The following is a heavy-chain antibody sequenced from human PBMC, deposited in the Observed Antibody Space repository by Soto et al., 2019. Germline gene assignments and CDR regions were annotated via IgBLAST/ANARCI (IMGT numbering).Heavy chain of an antibody. V-gene: IGHV2-26*01. CDR3: ALILTIDYYDSSGYYYLLDAFDI. J-gene: IGHJ3*02. Sequence: QVTLKESGPVLVKPTETLTLTCTVSGFSLSNARMGVSWIRQPQGKALEWLAHIFSNDEKSYSTSLKSRLTISKDTYKSQMVRTMTNMDTVDRATYYCALILTIDYYDSSGYYYLLDAFDIWGQGTMGTVSS. D-gene: IGHD3-22*01. CDR2: IFSNDEK. CDR1: GFSLSNARMG.